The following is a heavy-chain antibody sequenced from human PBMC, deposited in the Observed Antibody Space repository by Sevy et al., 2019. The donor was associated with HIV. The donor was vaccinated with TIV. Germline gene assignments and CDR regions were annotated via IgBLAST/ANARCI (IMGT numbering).Heavy chain of an antibody. CDR3: ARSWATFDY. J-gene: IGHJ4*02. CDR2: IKQDGSEK. V-gene: IGHV3-7*01. CDR1: GFTFSSFG. D-gene: IGHD1-1*01. Sequence: GGSLRLSCAASGFTFSSFGMNWVRQAPGKGLEWEANIKQDGSEKYYVDSVKGRFTISRDNAKDSLYLQMNSLRAEDTAVYYCARSWATFDYWGQGTLVTVSS.